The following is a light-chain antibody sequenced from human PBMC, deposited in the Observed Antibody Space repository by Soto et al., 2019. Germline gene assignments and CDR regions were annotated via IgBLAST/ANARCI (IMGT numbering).Light chain of an antibody. CDR1: QGVLYSSNNETF. V-gene: IGKV1-5*03. CDR3: QQYNSYSEA. Sequence: TRSPVSLPVSLVERATINCRSSQGVLYSSNNETFLAWYQQKPGKAPKLLIYKASTLKSGVPSRFSGSGSGTEFTLTISSLQPDDFATYYCQQYNSYSEAFGQGTKVDIK. J-gene: IGKJ1*01. CDR2: KAS.